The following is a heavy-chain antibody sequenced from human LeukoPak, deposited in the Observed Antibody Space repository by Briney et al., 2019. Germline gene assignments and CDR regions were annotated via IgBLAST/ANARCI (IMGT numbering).Heavy chain of an antibody. CDR3: ARGWGYCSSTSCPLDY. V-gene: IGHV3-53*01. D-gene: IGHD2-2*01. CDR1: GFTVSSNH. Sequence: GGSLRLSCAASGFTVSSNHMSWVRQAPGKGLEWVSVIYSGGSTYYADSVKGRFTISRDNSKNTLYLQMNSLRAEDTAVYYCARGWGYCSSTSCPLDYWGQGTLVTVSS. J-gene: IGHJ4*02. CDR2: IYSGGST.